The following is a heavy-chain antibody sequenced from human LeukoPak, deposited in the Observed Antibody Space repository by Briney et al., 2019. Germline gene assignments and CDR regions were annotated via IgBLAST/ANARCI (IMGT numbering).Heavy chain of an antibody. D-gene: IGHD5-12*01. J-gene: IGHJ5*01. CDR1: GFTFSNYG. CDR2: IWYDGSIK. Sequence: GGSLRLSCAASGFTFSNYGMHWVRQAPGKGLEWVAVIWYDGSIKYHADSVRGRFSISRDNSKNTLYLQMNSLRAEDTAVYYCARGPPVRYSGYDLLDSWGHGTLVTVSS. V-gene: IGHV3-33*01. CDR3: ARGPPVRYSGYDLLDS.